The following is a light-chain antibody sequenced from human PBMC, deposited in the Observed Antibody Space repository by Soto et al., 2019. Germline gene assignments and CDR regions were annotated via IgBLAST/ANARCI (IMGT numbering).Light chain of an antibody. CDR1: QSVNSN. Sequence: EIVMTQSPATLSVSPGERATLSCRASQSVNSNLAWYQQKPGQAPRLLIYGASSRATGIPATFGGSGSGTEFTLTISSLESEDFAVYYCQQYNNWPPRYTFGQGTKLAIK. CDR3: QQYNNWPPRYT. V-gene: IGKV3-15*01. J-gene: IGKJ2*01. CDR2: GAS.